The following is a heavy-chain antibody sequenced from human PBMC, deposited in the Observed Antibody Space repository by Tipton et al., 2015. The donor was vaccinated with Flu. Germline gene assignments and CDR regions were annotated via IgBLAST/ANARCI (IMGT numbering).Heavy chain of an antibody. J-gene: IGHJ4*02. CDR3: ATRSSTRCFDY. CDR1: GFTFSNYA. D-gene: IGHD2-2*01. V-gene: IGHV3-23*01. CDR2: ITGSGGAA. Sequence: SLRLSCAASGFTFSNYAMSWVRQAPGKGLEWVSTITGSGGAASYADSVKGRFTISRDNSKNTLFLQMDSLRADDTAVYYCATRSSTRCFDYWGQGTLVTVSS.